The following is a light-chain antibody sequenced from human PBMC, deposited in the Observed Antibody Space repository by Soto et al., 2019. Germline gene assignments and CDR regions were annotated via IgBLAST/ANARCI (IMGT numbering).Light chain of an antibody. CDR2: GAS. V-gene: IGKV3-20*01. Sequence: EIVLTQSPGTLSLSPGERATLSCRASQSVSSSYLAWYQQKPGQAPRLLIYGASSRATGIPGRFSGSGSGTDFTLIISGVEAEDFAIYYCQQYGASPWTFGQGTKVDIK. CDR3: QQYGASPWT. J-gene: IGKJ1*01. CDR1: QSVSSSY.